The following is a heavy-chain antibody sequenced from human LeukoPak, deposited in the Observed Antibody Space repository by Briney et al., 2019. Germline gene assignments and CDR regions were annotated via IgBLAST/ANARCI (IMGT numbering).Heavy chain of an antibody. Sequence: SVKVSCKASGFTFTSSAVQWVRQARGQRLEWIGWIVVGSGNTNYAQKFQERVTITRDMSTSTAYMELSSLRSGDTAVYYCAAPYPSAYYYYYGMDVWGKGTTVTVSS. CDR1: GFTFTSSA. CDR3: AAPYPSAYYYYYGMDV. CDR2: IVVGSGNT. J-gene: IGHJ6*04. V-gene: IGHV1-58*01.